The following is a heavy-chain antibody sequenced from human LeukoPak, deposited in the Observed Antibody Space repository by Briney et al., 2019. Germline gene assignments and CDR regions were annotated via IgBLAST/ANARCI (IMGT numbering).Heavy chain of an antibody. CDR3: ARVPLRTYSIDY. CDR2: IYYSGST. CDR1: GGSISSSCYC. Sequence: PSETLSLTCTVSGGSISSSCYCWGWIRQPPGKGLEWIGSIYYSGSTYYTPSLKSRVTISVDTSKNQFSLKLSSVTAADTAVYYCARVPLRTYSIDYWGQGTLVTVSS. D-gene: IGHD2-15*01. J-gene: IGHJ4*02. V-gene: IGHV4-39*07.